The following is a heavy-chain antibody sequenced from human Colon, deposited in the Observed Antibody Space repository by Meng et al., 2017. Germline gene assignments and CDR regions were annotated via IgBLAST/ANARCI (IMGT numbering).Heavy chain of an antibody. CDR2: IYSGGST. CDR1: GFTVSSNY. J-gene: IGHJ4*02. V-gene: IGHV3-66*02. CDR3: ARLEWEPTARFDY. D-gene: IGHD1-26*01. Sequence: GESLKISCAASGFTVSSNYMSWVRQAPGKGLEWVSVIYSGGSTYYADSVKGRFTISRDNSKNTLYLQMNSLRAEDTAVYYCARLEWEPTARFDYWAQGTLVTFSS.